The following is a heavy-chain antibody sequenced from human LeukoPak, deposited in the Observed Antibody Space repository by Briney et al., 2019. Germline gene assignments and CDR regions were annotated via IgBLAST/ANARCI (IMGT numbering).Heavy chain of an antibody. V-gene: IGHV1-8*01. J-gene: IGHJ4*02. Sequence: ASVKLSCKASGYTFTSYDINWVRQPTGQGLELMAWMGPNSDYRGYAQKFQGRLTMTLDTSVSTAYMELSSLTSDDTAVYFCARARPNLYYFDFWGQGTLVTVSS. CDR3: ARARPNLYYFDF. CDR2: MGPNSDYR. CDR1: GYTFTSYD.